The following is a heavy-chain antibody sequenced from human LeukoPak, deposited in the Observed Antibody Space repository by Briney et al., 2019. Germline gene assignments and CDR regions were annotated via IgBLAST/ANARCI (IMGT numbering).Heavy chain of an antibody. D-gene: IGHD6-25*01. CDR3: AVRLYVSSGCCAFDI. CDR1: GGTFSSYA. V-gene: IGHV1-69*05. J-gene: IGHJ3*02. Sequence: SVKVSCKASGGTFSSYAISWVRQAPGQGLEWMGGIIPIFGTANYAQKFQGRVTITTDESTSTAYMELSSLRSEDTAVYYCAVRLYVSSGCCAFDIWGQGTMVTVS. CDR2: IIPIFGTA.